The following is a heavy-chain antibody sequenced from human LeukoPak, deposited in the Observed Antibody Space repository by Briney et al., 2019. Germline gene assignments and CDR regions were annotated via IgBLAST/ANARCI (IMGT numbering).Heavy chain of an antibody. CDR2: IYHSGST. CDR3: ARVRGYCSSTICYRYYFDY. D-gene: IGHD2-2*01. V-gene: IGHV4-38-2*02. CDR1: GYSIGSGYY. J-gene: IGHJ4*02. Sequence: SETLSLTCTVSGYSIGSGYYWAWIRQPPGKRLEWIGTIYHSGSTYYNPSLKSRVTISVDTSKDQFSLKLTSVTAADTAVYYCARVRGYCSSTICYRYYFDYWGQGTLVTVSS.